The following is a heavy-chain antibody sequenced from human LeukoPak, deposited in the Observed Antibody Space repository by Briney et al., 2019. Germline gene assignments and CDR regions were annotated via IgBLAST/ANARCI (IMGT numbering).Heavy chain of an antibody. V-gene: IGHV1-46*01. CDR1: GYTFTYYG. Sequence: GASVKVSCKTSGYTFTYYGITWVRQAPGQGLEWMGIINPSGGSTSYAQKFQGRVTMTRDMSTSTVYMELSSLRSEDTAVYYCARDRGYGSGSYYIFENDYWGQGTLVTVSS. CDR2: INPSGGST. D-gene: IGHD3-10*01. CDR3: ARDRGYGSGSYYIFENDY. J-gene: IGHJ4*02.